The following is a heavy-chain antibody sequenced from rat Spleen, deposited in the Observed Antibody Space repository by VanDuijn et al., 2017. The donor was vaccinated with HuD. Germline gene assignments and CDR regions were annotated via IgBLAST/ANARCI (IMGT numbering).Heavy chain of an antibody. V-gene: IGHV5S13*01. J-gene: IGHJ3*01. Sequence: EVQLVESGGGLVQPGWSLKLSCAASGFTFSNYYMAWVRQAPTKGLEWVAYISTGATNIYYRDSVKGRFTISRDNAKNTQNLQMDSLRSEDSATYYCARHGGLRNWFAYWGQGTLVTVSS. D-gene: IGHD1-11*01. CDR2: ISTGATNI. CDR1: GFTFSNYY. CDR3: ARHGGLRNWFAY.